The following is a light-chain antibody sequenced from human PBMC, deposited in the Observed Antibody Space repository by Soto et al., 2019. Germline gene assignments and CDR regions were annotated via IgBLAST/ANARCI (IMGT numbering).Light chain of an antibody. CDR1: SSDIGIYKY. J-gene: IGLJ1*01. CDR2: EVT. V-gene: IGLV2-14*01. Sequence: QSALTQPASVSGSPGKSIAISCTGSSSDIGIYKYVSWYQQHPGKVPKLIIYEVTNRPSGVSNRFSGSKSVNTASLTISGLQAEDEADYYCSSYTTNSTRVFGPGTNLTVL. CDR3: SSYTTNSTRV.